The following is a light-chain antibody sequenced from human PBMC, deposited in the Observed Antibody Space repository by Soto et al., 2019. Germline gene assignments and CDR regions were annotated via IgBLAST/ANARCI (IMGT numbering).Light chain of an antibody. V-gene: IGKV1-39*01. J-gene: IGKJ4*01. CDR3: QQSYSTPRLT. Sequence: DIQMTQSPSSLSASVGDRVTITCRASQSISRYLNWYQQKPGKAPKLLIYAASSLQSGVPSRFSGSGSGTDFTLTISSLQPEDFATYYCQQSYSTPRLTFGGGTKV. CDR1: QSISRY. CDR2: AAS.